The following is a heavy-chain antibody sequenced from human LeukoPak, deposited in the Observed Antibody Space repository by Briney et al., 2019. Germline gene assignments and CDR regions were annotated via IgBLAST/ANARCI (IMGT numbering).Heavy chain of an antibody. D-gene: IGHD6-19*01. V-gene: IGHV4-59*08. CDR2: IYYSGST. Sequence: SETLSLTCTVSGGSMSPYHWGWIRQPPGKGLEWTGYIYYSGSTNYNPSLKSRVTISVDTSKNQFSLKLSSVTAADTAIYYCARAVSGRFDYRGQGTLVTVSS. CDR1: GGSMSPYH. J-gene: IGHJ4*02. CDR3: ARAVSGRFDY.